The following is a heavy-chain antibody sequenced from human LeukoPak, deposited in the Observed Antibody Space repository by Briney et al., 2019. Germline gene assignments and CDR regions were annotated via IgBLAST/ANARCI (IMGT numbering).Heavy chain of an antibody. CDR1: GYSITTYW. Sequence: GESLKISCKGSGYSITTYWISWVRQMPGKGLEWMGIIYPADSDTKYSPSFQGQVTISVDKSSNTAYLKWSSLQASDTAMYYCARSYDSSGYYVGLDYWGQGTLVTVSS. CDR2: IYPADSDT. J-gene: IGHJ4*02. CDR3: ARSYDSSGYYVGLDY. V-gene: IGHV5-51*01. D-gene: IGHD3-22*01.